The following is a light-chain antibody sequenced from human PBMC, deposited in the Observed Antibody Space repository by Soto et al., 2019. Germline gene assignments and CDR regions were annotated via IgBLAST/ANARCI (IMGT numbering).Light chain of an antibody. CDR2: AAS. Sequence: IQLTQSPSSLSASVGDSVTLTCRASQGISSYLAWYQQKPGKAPKLLIYAASTLQSGVPSKFSGSGSGTDFTLTISSLQPEDSATYYCQQLNSYPLTFGGGTRWIS. V-gene: IGKV1-9*01. J-gene: IGKJ4*01. CDR3: QQLNSYPLT. CDR1: QGISSY.